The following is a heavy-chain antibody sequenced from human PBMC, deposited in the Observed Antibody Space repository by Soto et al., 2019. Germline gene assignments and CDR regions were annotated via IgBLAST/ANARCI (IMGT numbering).Heavy chain of an antibody. V-gene: IGHV3-33*01. J-gene: IGHJ4*02. CDR3: ATGFLGLRTGGNCPLDS. Sequence: QVQLVESGGGVVQPERSLRLSCAASGFTFSRQAMHWVRQAPGRGLEWVAVIWYHGVDKYYADSVKGRFTISRDNSKNTVYLQMNSLRGEDTAVYYCATGFLGLRTGGNCPLDSWGQGSLVTVSS. D-gene: IGHD2-15*01. CDR2: IWYHGVDK. CDR1: GFTFSRQA.